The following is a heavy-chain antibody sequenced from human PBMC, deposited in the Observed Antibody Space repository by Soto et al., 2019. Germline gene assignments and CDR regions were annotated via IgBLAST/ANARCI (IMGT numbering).Heavy chain of an antibody. D-gene: IGHD4-4*01. CDR1: GGSISSYY. CDR3: ARVSNYARGSWFDP. J-gene: IGHJ5*02. CDR2: IYYSGST. V-gene: IGHV4-59*01. Sequence: PSETLSLTCTVSGGSISSYYWSWIRQPPGKGLEWIGYIYYSGSTNYNPSLKSRVTISVDTSKNQFSLKLSSVTAADTAVYYCARVSNYARGSWFDPWGQGTLVTVSS.